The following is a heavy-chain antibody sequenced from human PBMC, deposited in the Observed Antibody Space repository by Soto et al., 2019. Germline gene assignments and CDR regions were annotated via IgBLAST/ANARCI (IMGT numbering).Heavy chain of an antibody. CDR2: INPNSGGT. CDR1: GYTFTGYY. J-gene: IGHJ6*02. V-gene: IGHV1-2*02. Sequence: ASVKVSCKASGYTFTGYYMHCVRQAPGQGLEWMGWINPNSGGTNYAQKFQGRVTMTRDTSISTAYMELSRLRSDDTAVYYCASTSSSPAYYYYGMDVWGQGTTVTVSS. D-gene: IGHD6-6*01. CDR3: ASTSSSPAYYYYGMDV.